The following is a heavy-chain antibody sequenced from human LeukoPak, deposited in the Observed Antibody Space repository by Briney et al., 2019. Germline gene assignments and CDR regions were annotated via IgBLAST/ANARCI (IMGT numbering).Heavy chain of an antibody. Sequence: SETLSLTCTVSGGSISSSSYYWGWIRQPPGKGLEWIGSIYYSGSTYYNPSLKSRVTMSVDTSKNQFSLKLRSVTAADTAVYYCARVRYFYGSGSHSYYYYYMDVWGRGTTVTVSS. J-gene: IGHJ6*03. V-gene: IGHV4-39*07. CDR2: IYYSGST. CDR3: ARVRYFYGSGSHSYYYYYMDV. D-gene: IGHD3-10*01. CDR1: GGSISSSSYY.